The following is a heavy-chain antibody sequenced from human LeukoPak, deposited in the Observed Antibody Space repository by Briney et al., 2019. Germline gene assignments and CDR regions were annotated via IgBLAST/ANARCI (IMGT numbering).Heavy chain of an antibody. J-gene: IGHJ6*03. CDR1: GFTFSRYS. D-gene: IGHD3-22*01. CDR2: ISSTSTFI. Sequence: GGSLRLSCAASGFTFSRYSMNWVRQAAGKGLEWVASISSTSTFIYSADSVEGRFTISRATATNSLFLQMSSLRAEDTAIYYCARDYFDSSDYPQTYYYYYMGVWGKGTTVTVSS. V-gene: IGHV3-21*01. CDR3: ARDYFDSSDYPQTYYYYYMGV.